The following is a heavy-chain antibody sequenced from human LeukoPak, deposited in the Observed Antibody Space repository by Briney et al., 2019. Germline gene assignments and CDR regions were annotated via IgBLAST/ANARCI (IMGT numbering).Heavy chain of an antibody. CDR2: INPNSGGT. CDR3: ARGPHFGVVHLHYFDY. J-gene: IGHJ4*02. D-gene: IGHD3-3*01. CDR1: GYTFTGYY. Sequence: ASVKVSCKASGYTFTGYYMHWVRQAPGQGLECMGRINPNSGGTNYAQKFQGRVTMTRDTSISTAYMELSRLRSDDTAVYYCARGPHFGVVHLHYFDYWGQGTLVTVSS. V-gene: IGHV1-2*06.